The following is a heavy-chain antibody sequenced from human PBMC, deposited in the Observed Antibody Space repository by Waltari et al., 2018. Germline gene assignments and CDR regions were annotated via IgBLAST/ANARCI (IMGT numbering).Heavy chain of an antibody. CDR3: AATYYYDSSGYYLWAWFDP. Sequence: QVQLQESGPGLVKPSETLSLTCTVSGGSISSYYWSWIRQPPGKGLEWIGYIYYSGSTNYNPSLKSRVTISVDTSKNQFSLKRSSVTAADTAVYYCAATYYYDSSGYYLWAWFDPWGQGTLVTVSS. CDR1: GGSISSYY. V-gene: IGHV4-59*01. J-gene: IGHJ5*02. D-gene: IGHD3-22*01. CDR2: IYYSGST.